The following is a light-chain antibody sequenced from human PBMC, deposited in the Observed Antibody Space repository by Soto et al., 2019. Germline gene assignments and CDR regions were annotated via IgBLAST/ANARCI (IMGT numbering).Light chain of an antibody. J-gene: IGKJ1*01. CDR3: QQYGSSHRT. CDR2: SAS. Sequence: EIVLTQSPGTLSLSPGERATLSCRASQSVSSTYLAWYQQKPGQAPRLLIYSASSRATGIPDRFSGSGSGTDCTRTISRLETEDFAGYYCQQYGSSHRTFGQGTKVEIK. CDR1: QSVSSTY. V-gene: IGKV3-20*01.